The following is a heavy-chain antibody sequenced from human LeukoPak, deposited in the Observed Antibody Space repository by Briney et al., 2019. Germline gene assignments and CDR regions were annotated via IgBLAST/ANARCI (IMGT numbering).Heavy chain of an antibody. CDR1: GFTLIGHY. D-gene: IGHD1-26*01. J-gene: IGHJ4*02. CDR3: ARRASYSSDY. V-gene: IGHV1-2*02. Sequence: ASVKVSCKASGFTLIGHYLHWVRQAPGQGLQWMGWINRKSGDTKYAQNFQGRVTMTRDTSISTAYMELSRLRSDDTAVYYCARRASYSSDYWGQGTLVTVSS. CDR2: INRKSGDT.